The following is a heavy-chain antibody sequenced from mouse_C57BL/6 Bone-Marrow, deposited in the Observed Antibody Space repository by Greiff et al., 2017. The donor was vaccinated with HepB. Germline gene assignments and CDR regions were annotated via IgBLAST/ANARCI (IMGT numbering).Heavy chain of an antibody. V-gene: IGHV6-3*01. Sequence: EVMLVESGGGLVQPGGSMKLSCVASGFTFSNYWMNWVRQSPEKGLEWVAQIRLKSDNYATHYAESVKGRFTISRDDSKSSIYLQMNNLRAEATGIYYCTGYCYAMDYWGQGTSVTVSS. CDR1: GFTFSNYW. J-gene: IGHJ4*01. CDR2: IRLKSDNYAT. CDR3: TGYCYAMDY.